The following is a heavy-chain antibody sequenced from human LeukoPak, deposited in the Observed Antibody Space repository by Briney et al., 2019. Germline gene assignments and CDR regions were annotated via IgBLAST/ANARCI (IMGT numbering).Heavy chain of an antibody. CDR2: INHSGST. D-gene: IGHD5-12*01. CDR1: GGSFSGYY. J-gene: IGHJ4*02. CDR3: ARLFNEYSGYGSLLYHFDY. V-gene: IGHV4-34*01. Sequence: PSETLSLTCAVYGGSFSGYYWSWIRQPPGKGLEWIGEINHSGSTNYNPSLKSRVTISVDTSKNQFSLKLSSVTAADTAVYYCARLFNEYSGYGSLLYHFDYWGQGTLVTASS.